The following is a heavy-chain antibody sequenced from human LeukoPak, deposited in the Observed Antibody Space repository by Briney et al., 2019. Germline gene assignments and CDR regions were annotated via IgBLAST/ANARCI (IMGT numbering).Heavy chain of an antibody. CDR3: ARHRSSWLIDY. CDR1: GFTFNSYA. CDR2: ISDSGGNT. Sequence: GGSLRLSCAASGFTFNSYAMSWVRQAPWERLQWVSGISDSGGNTYYADSVRGRFTISRDNSKNTLYLQMNSLRAEDTAVYYCARHRSSWLIDYWGQGTLVTVSS. V-gene: IGHV3-23*01. J-gene: IGHJ4*02. D-gene: IGHD6-6*01.